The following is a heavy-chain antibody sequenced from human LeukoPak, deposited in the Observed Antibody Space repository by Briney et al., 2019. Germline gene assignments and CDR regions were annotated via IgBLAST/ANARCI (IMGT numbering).Heavy chain of an antibody. D-gene: IGHD2-21*02. CDR1: GFAFRDAW. Sequence: PGGSLTLSCAASGFAFRDAWMSWVRQAPGKGLEWVSTISGSGDNTYYADSVKGRFTISRDNSKNTLYLQMSSLRPEDTAVYYCVKGIVVVTARAFDYWGQGTLVTVSS. CDR2: ISGSGDNT. V-gene: IGHV3-23*01. CDR3: VKGIVVVTARAFDY. J-gene: IGHJ4*02.